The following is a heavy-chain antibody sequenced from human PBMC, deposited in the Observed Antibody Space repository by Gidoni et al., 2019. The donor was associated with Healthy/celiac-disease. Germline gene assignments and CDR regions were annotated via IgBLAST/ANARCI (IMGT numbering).Heavy chain of an antibody. D-gene: IGHD2-21*01. CDR3: AKDGGGGVAKKDY. CDR2: ISYDGSNK. CDR1: GVTFSSYG. Sequence: QVQLVESGGGVVQPGRSLRLSCAASGVTFSSYGMHWVRQAPGKGLEWVAVISYDGSNKYYADSVKGRFTISRDNSKNTLYLQMNSLRAEDTAVYYCAKDGGGGVAKKDYWGQGTLVTVSS. V-gene: IGHV3-30*18. J-gene: IGHJ4*02.